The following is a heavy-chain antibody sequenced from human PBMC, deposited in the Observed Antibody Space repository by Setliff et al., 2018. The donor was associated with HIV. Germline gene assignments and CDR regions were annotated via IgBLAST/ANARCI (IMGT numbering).Heavy chain of an antibody. CDR1: GFIFDDYA. Sequence: SLRLSCAASGFIFDDYAMHWVRQAPGKGLEWVSGISWNSGSIGYADSVKGRFTISRDDAKNTLYLQMNSLRAEDTAVYYCARVDGYNALGYWGQGTLVTVSS. J-gene: IGHJ4*02. D-gene: IGHD5-12*01. V-gene: IGHV3-9*01. CDR3: ARVDGYNALGY. CDR2: ISWNSGSI.